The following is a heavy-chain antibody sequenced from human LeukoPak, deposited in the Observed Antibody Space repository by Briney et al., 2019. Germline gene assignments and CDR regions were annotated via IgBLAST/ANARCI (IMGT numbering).Heavy chain of an antibody. V-gene: IGHV4-59*01. Sequence: PSETLSLTCIVSGGSISSYYWSWIRLPPGKGLEWIGYIYYSGSTNYNPSLKSRVTISVDTSKNQFSLKLNSVTAADTAVYYCASDYSPSEDTSGHLYWGQGTLVTVSS. CDR1: GGSISSYY. CDR2: IYYSGST. CDR3: ASDYSPSEDTSGHLY. J-gene: IGHJ4*02. D-gene: IGHD3-22*01.